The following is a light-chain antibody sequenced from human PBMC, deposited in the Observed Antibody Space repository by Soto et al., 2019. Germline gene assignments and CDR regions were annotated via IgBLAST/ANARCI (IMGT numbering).Light chain of an antibody. CDR1: QSVSSNN. CDR2: GAS. V-gene: IGKV3-20*01. Sequence: EIVLTQSPGTLSLSPGERATLSCRASQSVSSNNLAWYQQRPGQAARLLIYGASTRATGIPDRFSGSGSGATFTLTITRLEPEDFAVYYCQKYGSSPRTFGQGTKVEIK. CDR3: QKYGSSPRT. J-gene: IGKJ1*01.